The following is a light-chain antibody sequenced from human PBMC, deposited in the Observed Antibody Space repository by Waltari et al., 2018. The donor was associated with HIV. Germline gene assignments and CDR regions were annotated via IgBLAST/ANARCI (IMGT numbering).Light chain of an antibody. V-gene: IGLV2-8*01. CDR3: SSYAGSNNLVV. J-gene: IGLJ2*01. Sequence: QSALTQPPSASGSPGQSVTISCTGTSSDVGGYKSVSWYQQHRGKAPKLMIYEVNKRPSGVPGRFSGSKSGNTASLTVSGLQAEDEADYYCSSYAGSNNLVVFGGGTKLTVL. CDR1: SSDVGGYKS. CDR2: EVN.